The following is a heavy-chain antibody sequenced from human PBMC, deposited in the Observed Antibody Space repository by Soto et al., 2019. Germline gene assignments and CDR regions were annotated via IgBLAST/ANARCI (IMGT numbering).Heavy chain of an antibody. Sequence: PSQTLSLTCAISGDSVSCNIAAWNWIRQSPSRGLEWLGRTYYRSKWYNDYAVSVKSRITINPDTSKNQFSLQLNSVTAEDTAVYYCARDTFAAGISLYYYYGTDDWGPGTTVTVFS. J-gene: IGHJ6*02. D-gene: IGHD6-13*01. CDR2: TYYRSKWYN. CDR1: GDSVSCNIAA. CDR3: ARDTFAAGISLYYYYGTDD. V-gene: IGHV6-1*01.